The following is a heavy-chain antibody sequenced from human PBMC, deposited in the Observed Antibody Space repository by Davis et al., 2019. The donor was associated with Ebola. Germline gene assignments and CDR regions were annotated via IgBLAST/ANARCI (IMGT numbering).Heavy chain of an antibody. CDR3: ALGYFSQDPLDF. CDR1: GGSFSGYY. CDR2: INRGGTT. Sequence: PSETLSLTCTVYGGSFSGYYWTWVRQTPGKGLEWIGEINRGGTTHYNPSLHSRVSISVDASKRQISLRVTSVTAADTAMYYCALGYFSQDPLDFWGQGTKVTVSS. D-gene: IGHD2-15*01. V-gene: IGHV4-34*01. J-gene: IGHJ4*02.